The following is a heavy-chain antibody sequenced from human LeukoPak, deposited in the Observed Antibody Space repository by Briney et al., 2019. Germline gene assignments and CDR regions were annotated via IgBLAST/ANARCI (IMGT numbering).Heavy chain of an antibody. CDR2: INPSGGST. V-gene: IGHV1-46*01. CDR1: GYTFTSYY. J-gene: IGHJ4*02. D-gene: IGHD4-11*01. CDR3: ARDVTQMDRRASYYSNYEDY. Sequence: ASVKVSCKASGYTFTSYYMHWVRQAPGQGLEWMGIINPSGGSTSYAQKFQGRVTMTRDTSTSTVYMELSSLRSEDTAVYYCARDVTQMDRRASYYSNYEDYWGQGTLVTVSS.